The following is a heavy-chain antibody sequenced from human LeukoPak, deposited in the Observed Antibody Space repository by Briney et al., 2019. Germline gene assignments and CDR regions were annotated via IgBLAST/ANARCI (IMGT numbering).Heavy chain of an antibody. J-gene: IGHJ6*02. D-gene: IGHD5-24*01. Sequence: GGPLRLSCAASGFTFSSYAMSWVRQAPGKGLEWVSAISGSGGSTYYADSVKGRFTTSRDNSKNTLYLQMNSLRAEDTAVYYCAKWQMATVVYYYYYGMDVWGQGTTVTVSS. CDR2: ISGSGGST. CDR3: AKWQMATVVYYYYYGMDV. CDR1: GFTFSSYA. V-gene: IGHV3-23*01.